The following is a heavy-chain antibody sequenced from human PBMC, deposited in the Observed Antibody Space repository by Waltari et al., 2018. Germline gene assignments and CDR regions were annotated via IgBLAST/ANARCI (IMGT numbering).Heavy chain of an antibody. CDR3: ARDLAAANYYYYGMDV. V-gene: IGHV3-53*01. D-gene: IGHD6-13*01. CDR1: GFTVSSNY. J-gene: IGHJ6*02. CDR2: IYSGGST. Sequence: EVQLVESGGGLIQPGGSLRLSCAASGFTVSSNYLSWVRHAPGKGLEWVSVIYSGGSTYYADSVKGRFTISRDNSKNTLYLQMNSLRAEDTAVYYCARDLAAANYYYYGMDVWGQGTTVTVSS.